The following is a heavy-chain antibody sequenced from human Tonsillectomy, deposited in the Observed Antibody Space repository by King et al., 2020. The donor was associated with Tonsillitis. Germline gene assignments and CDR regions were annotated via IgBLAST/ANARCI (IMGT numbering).Heavy chain of an antibody. CDR3: ARSGRTYRYYAWGGVFQNWFDP. V-gene: IGHV4-59*01. D-gene: IGHD2/OR15-2a*01. Sequence: QLQESGPGLVKPSETLSLTCTVSGGSISSYYWSWIRQPPGKGLEWIGYIYYSGSTNYNPSLKSRVTISVDTSKNQFSLKLSSVTAADTAVYYCARSGRTYRYYAWGGVFQNWFDPWGQGTLVTVSS. J-gene: IGHJ5*02. CDR2: IYYSGST. CDR1: GGSISSYY.